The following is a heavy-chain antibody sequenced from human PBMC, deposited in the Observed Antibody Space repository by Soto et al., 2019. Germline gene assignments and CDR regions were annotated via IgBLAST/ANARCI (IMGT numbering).Heavy chain of an antibody. Sequence: ASVKVSCKASGGTFSSYAISWVRQAPGQGLEWMGWIIPIFGTANYAQEFQGRVTITADESTSTAYMELSSLRSEDTAVYYCARAYLYDFWSGYPWGADYYYGMDVWGQGTTVTVSS. J-gene: IGHJ6*02. V-gene: IGHV1-69*13. CDR2: IIPIFGTA. D-gene: IGHD3-3*01. CDR3: ARAYLYDFWSGYPWGADYYYGMDV. CDR1: GGTFSSYA.